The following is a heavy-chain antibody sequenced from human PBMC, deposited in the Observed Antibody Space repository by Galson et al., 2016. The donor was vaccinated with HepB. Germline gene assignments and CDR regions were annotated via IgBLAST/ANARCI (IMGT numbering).Heavy chain of an antibody. CDR1: GFTFSSYS. CDR3: ARFLDNTERMSSSWYLAFSI. V-gene: IGHV3-21*01. D-gene: IGHD6-13*01. Sequence: SLRLSCAASGFTFSSYSMNWVRQAPGKGLEWVSFISSSSSYIYYADSVKGRFTISRDNAKNSVYLQMNSLRAEDTAVYYCARFLDNTERMSSSWYLAFSIWGQGTLVTVSS. J-gene: IGHJ4*02. CDR2: ISSSSSYI.